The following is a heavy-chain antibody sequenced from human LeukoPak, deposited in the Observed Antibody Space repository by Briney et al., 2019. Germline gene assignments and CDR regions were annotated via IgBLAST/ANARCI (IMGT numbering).Heavy chain of an antibody. J-gene: IGHJ4*02. CDR1: GLNVGSHY. CDR2: IYSDGTI. D-gene: IGHD3-22*01. V-gene: IGHV3-66*01. Sequence: GGSLRLSCVASGLNVGSHYMTWVRQAPGKGLEWVSIIYSDGTIYYADSVKGRFSISRDRSKSMWYLQMNDLRAEDSALYYCARRGSSGYWDDNWGQGTLVTVSS. CDR3: ARRGSSGYWDDN.